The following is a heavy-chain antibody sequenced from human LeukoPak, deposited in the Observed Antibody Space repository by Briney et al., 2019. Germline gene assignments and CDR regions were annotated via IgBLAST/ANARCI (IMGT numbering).Heavy chain of an antibody. CDR1: GYTFTSYD. J-gene: IGHJ4*01. CDR3: ATKTHYFDNSGYPFDY. D-gene: IGHD3-22*01. CDR2: MNPNSGNT. V-gene: IGHV1-8*01. Sequence: ASVKVSCKASGYTFTSYDINWVRQATGQGLEWMGWMNPNSGNTGYAQKFQGRVTMTRNTSISTAYMELSSLRSEDTAVYYCATKTHYFDNSGYPFDYWGQGTPVTVSS.